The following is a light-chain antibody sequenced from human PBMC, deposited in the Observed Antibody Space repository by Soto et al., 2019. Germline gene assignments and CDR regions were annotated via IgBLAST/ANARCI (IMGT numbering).Light chain of an antibody. CDR3: QQRDSWPLT. Sequence: PGESATLSCRASQSVSNYVTWYQQKPGQAPRLLIYDASKRATGIPARFSGSGSGTDFTLTISSLEPEDFAVYYCQQRDSWPLTFGGGTKVDIK. V-gene: IGKV3-11*01. CDR2: DAS. CDR1: QSVSNY. J-gene: IGKJ4*01.